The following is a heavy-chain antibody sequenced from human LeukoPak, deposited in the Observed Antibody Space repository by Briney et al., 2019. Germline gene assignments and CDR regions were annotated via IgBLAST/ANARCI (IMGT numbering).Heavy chain of an antibody. Sequence: PGGSLRLSCAASGFTVSSNYMSWVRQAPGKGLEWVSVIYSGGSTYYADSVKGRFTISRDNSKNTLYLQMNSLRAEDTAVYYCATRLRFLEWSYYWGQGTLVTVSS. V-gene: IGHV3-53*01. CDR1: GFTVSSNY. J-gene: IGHJ4*02. CDR3: ATRLRFLEWSYY. CDR2: IYSGGST. D-gene: IGHD3-3*01.